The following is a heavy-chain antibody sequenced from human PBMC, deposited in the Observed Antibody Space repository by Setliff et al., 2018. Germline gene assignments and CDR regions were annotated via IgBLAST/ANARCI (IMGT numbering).Heavy chain of an antibody. CDR2: IYHSGST. Sequence: PSETLSLTCAVSGYSISSGYYWGWTRQPPGKGLEWIGSIYHSGSTYYNPSLKSRVTISVDTSKNQFSLKLSSVTAADTAVYYCARHNGEKLDPWGQGTLVTVSS. J-gene: IGHJ5*02. D-gene: IGHD1-1*01. CDR1: GYSISSGYY. CDR3: ARHNGEKLDP. V-gene: IGHV4-38-2*01.